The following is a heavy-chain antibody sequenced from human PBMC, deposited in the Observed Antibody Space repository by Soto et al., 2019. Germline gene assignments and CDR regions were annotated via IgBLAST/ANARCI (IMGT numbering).Heavy chain of an antibody. Sequence: SETLSLTCSVSGDSISNLDYFCAWIRQPPGRALEYIGYIYKSATTHYNPSFESRVAISVDTSKSQFSLNVTSVTAADTAVYFCARGRYCLTGRCFPNWFDSWGQGALVTVSS. CDR1: GDSISNLDYF. V-gene: IGHV4-30-4*01. D-gene: IGHD7-27*01. J-gene: IGHJ5*01. CDR2: IYKSATT. CDR3: ARGRYCLTGRCFPNWFDS.